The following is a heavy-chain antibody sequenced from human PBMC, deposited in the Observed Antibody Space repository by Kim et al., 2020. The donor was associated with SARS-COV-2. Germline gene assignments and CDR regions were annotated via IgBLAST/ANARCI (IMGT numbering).Heavy chain of an antibody. CDR2: IYPSDSAT. CDR1: GYSFTDYW. Sequence: GESLKISCKGSGYSFTDYWIGWVRQMPGRGLEWMGVIYPSDSATIYSPSFQGQVTFSADKSITTAYLQWSSLKASDTAIYFCAKQKYYYHYYMDVWGKGT. J-gene: IGHJ6*03. CDR3: AKQKYYYHYYMDV. V-gene: IGHV5-51*01.